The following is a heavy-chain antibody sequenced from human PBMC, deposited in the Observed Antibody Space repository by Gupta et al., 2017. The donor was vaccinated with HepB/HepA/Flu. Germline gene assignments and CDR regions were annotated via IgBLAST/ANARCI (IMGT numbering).Heavy chain of an antibody. CDR3: AREGYGSGGSCYQTFDY. D-gene: IGHD2-15*01. CDR1: GYTVSSNY. CDR2: IYSGGST. J-gene: IGHJ4*02. V-gene: IGHV3-66*01. Sequence: VESGGGLVQPGGSLRLSCAASGYTVSSNYMSWVRQAPGKGLEGVSVIYSGGSTYYADSVKGRFTISRDNSKNTLYLQMNSRRAEDTAVDYCAREGYGSGGSCYQTFDYGGQGTMVTVSS.